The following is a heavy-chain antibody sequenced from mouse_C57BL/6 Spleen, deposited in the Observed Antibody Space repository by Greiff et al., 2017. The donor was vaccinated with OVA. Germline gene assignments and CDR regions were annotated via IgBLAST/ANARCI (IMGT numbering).Heavy chain of an antibody. CDR3: ARSVTTVPGYCDD. D-gene: IGHD1-1*01. CDR1: GYTFTSYW. V-gene: IGHV1-64*01. J-gene: IGHJ2*01. Sequence: QVQLQQPGAELVKPGASVKLSCKASGYTFTSYWMHWVKRRPGQGLEWIGMIHPNSGSTNYNENFKSKATLTVDKSSSTAYMQLSSLTSEDSAVYDCARSVTTVPGYCDDWGKGTTLTVSS. CDR2: IHPNSGST.